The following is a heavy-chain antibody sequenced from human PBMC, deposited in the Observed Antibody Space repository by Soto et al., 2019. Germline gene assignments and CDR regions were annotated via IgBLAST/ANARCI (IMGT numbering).Heavy chain of an antibody. Sequence: LGGSRRLSCAASGFTFSSYSMNWVRQAPGKGLEWVSSISSSSSYIYYADSVKGRFTISRDNAKNSLYLQMNSLRAEDTAVYYCARPLVVPAAPFDYWGQGTLVTVS. CDR1: GFTFSSYS. V-gene: IGHV3-21*01. J-gene: IGHJ4*02. D-gene: IGHD2-2*01. CDR2: ISSSSSYI. CDR3: ARPLVVPAAPFDY.